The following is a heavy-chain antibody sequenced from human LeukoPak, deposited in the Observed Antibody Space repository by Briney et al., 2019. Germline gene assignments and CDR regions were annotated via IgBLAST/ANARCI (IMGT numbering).Heavy chain of an antibody. CDR2: ITSGGVYI. J-gene: IGHJ4*02. CDR3: ARGHYDVLAASYKWTPDY. V-gene: IGHV3-21*01. CDR1: GFTFNTFN. D-gene: IGHD3-9*01. Sequence: GGSLRLSCAASGFTFNTFNMNWVRQAPGKGLEWVSSITSGGVYIYYADSVKGRFTTSRDNAKNSLSLQLNSLRVEDTAVYYCARGHYDVLAASYKWTPDYWGPGTLVTVSS.